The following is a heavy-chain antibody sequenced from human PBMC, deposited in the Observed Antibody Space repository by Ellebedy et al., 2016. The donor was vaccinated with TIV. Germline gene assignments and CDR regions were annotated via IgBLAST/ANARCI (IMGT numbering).Heavy chain of an antibody. CDR1: GYTFTSYI. V-gene: IGHV1-18*04. CDR3: ARALGSHFYDPTGYSQFFDS. D-gene: IGHD3-22*01. Sequence: AASVKVSCKASGYTFTSYIITWVRQAPGQGLEWMGWISAYNGNTNYAQNLQARVTMTTDTSTSTAYMELRSLRSDDTAIYYCARALGSHFYDPTGYSQFFDSWGQGTLVTVSS. CDR2: ISAYNGNT. J-gene: IGHJ4*02.